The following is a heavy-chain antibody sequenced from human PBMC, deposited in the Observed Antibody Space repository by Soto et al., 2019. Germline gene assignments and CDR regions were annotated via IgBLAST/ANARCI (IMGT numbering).Heavy chain of an antibody. J-gene: IGHJ5*02. CDR2: IYYSGST. V-gene: IGHV4-59*01. CDR3: ARVVNYDFWSGYWIDP. CDR1: GGSISSYY. D-gene: IGHD3-3*01. Sequence: SETLSLTCTVSGGSISSYYWSWIRQPPGKGLEWIGYIYYSGSTNYNPSLKSRVTISVDTSKNQFSLKLSSVTAADTAVYYCARVVNYDFWSGYWIDPWGQGTLVTVPS.